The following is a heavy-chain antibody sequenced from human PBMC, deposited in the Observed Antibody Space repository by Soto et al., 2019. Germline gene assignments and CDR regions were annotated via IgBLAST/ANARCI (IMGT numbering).Heavy chain of an antibody. CDR2: IYYSGST. J-gene: IGHJ4*02. CDR1: GGSISSYY. CDR3: ARRGVDDFDY. D-gene: IGHD3-9*01. Sequence: QVQLQESGPGLVKPSETLSLTCTVSGGSISSYYWSWIRQPPGKGLEWIGYIYYSGSTNYNPSLKRRVTISVDTSKNQFSLKLSLKLSSVTAADTAVYYCARRGVDDFDYWGQGTLVTVSS. V-gene: IGHV4-59*08.